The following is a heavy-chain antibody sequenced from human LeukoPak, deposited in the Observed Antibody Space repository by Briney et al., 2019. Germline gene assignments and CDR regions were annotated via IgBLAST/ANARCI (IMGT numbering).Heavy chain of an antibody. J-gene: IGHJ4*02. CDR2: INHSGST. D-gene: IGHD1-26*01. Sequence: SETLSLTCAVYGGSFSGYYWSWIRQPPGKGLEWIGEINHSGSTNYNPSLKSRVTISVDTSKNQFSLKLSSVTAADTAVYHCARGSTAGGFDYWGQGTLVTVSS. CDR1: GGSFSGYY. V-gene: IGHV4-34*01. CDR3: ARGSTAGGFDY.